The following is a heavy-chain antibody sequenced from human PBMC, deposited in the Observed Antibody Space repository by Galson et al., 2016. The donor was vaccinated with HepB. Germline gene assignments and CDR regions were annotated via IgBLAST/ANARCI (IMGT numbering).Heavy chain of an antibody. Sequence: SLRLPCAVSGFAVRSNFMAWVRQAPGKGLEWVSLIYSGGSTYYADSVRGRFTISRDISKNTLFLEMLNLRAEDTAVYYCARVQTFYDYTWGTSRPRYFDYWGQGTLVTVSS. D-gene: IGHD3-16*02. J-gene: IGHJ4*02. CDR2: IYSGGST. CDR3: ARVQTFYDYTWGTSRPRYFDY. CDR1: GFAVRSNF. V-gene: IGHV3-53*01.